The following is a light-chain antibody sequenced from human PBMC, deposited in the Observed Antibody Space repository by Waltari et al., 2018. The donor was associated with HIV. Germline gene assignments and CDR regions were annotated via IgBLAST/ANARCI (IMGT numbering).Light chain of an antibody. J-gene: IGKJ5*01. V-gene: IGKV4-1*01. CDR1: QSVLYSSNNKNY. Sequence: DIVMTQSPDSLAVSLGERATINCKSSQSVLYSSNNKNYLAWYQQKPGQPPRLLIYGASTRAADIPARFSGSGSGTEFTLAISSLQSEDSAVYYCQQYNNWPITFGQGTRLEIE. CDR3: QQYNNWPIT. CDR2: GAS.